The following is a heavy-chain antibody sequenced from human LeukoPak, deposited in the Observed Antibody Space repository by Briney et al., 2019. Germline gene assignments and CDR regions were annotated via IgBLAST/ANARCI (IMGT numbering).Heavy chain of an antibody. D-gene: IGHD4-11*01. CDR2: ISYDGSNK. J-gene: IGHJ3*01. CDR1: RFTFSNYS. CDR3: GRGIAKTTLNAFDL. Sequence: GGSLRLSCAASRFTFSNYSMNWVRQAPGKGLEWVALISYDGSNKDYVDSVKGRFTISRDNSMNTLYLQMNSLRAEDTAVYYCGRGIAKTTLNAFDLWGQGTMVTVSS. V-gene: IGHV3-30*03.